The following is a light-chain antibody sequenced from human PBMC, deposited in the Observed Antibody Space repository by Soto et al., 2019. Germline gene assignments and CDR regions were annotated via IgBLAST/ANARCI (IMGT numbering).Light chain of an antibody. J-gene: IGLJ1*01. CDR2: EVT. Sequence: QSVLTQPASVSGSPGQSITISCTGTRRDVGGYNYVSWYQQYPGKSPKLLIYEVTHRPSGVSNRFSGSKSGNTASLTISGLQAEDEADYYCSSYTSSSTLDYVFGTGTKLTVL. CDR1: RRDVGGYNY. CDR3: SSYTSSSTLDYV. V-gene: IGLV2-14*01.